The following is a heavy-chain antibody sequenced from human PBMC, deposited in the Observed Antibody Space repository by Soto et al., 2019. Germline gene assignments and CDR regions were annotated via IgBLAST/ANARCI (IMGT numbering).Heavy chain of an antibody. CDR2: ISAYNGNT. V-gene: IGHV1-18*01. J-gene: IGHJ4*02. CDR3: ARGAAINYDYVWGSYRPTDY. CDR1: GYTFTIYG. D-gene: IGHD3-16*02. Sequence: QVQLVQSGAEVKKPGASVKVSCKASGYTFTIYGISWVRQAPGQGLEWRGWISAYNGNTNYAQKLQGRVTITTDTSTSTAYLELRSLRSDDTAVDYCARGAAINYDYVWGSYRPTDYWGQGTLVTVSS.